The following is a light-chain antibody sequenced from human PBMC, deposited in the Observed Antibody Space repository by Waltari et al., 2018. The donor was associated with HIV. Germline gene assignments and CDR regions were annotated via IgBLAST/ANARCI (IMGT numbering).Light chain of an antibody. Sequence: SYDLIQPPAVSMSPGQTASITCSGDKSENNYVCWYQQKPGQSPVLLIYQDTKRPSGIPERFSGSNSGNTATLTISGTQAMDEADYYCQAWDSSAAVVFGGGTKLTVL. J-gene: IGLJ2*01. CDR2: QDT. V-gene: IGLV3-1*01. CDR3: QAWDSSAAVV. CDR1: KSENNY.